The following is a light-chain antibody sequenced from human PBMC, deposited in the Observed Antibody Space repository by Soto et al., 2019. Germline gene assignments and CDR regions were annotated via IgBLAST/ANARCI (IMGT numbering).Light chain of an antibody. CDR1: SGHSSYG. Sequence: QSVLTQSPSASASLGASVKLTCTLSSGHSSYGIAWHQQQPEKGPRYLMKLNSDGSHSKGDGIPDRFSGSSSGAERYLTISRLQSEDEADYYCQTWGTGIRVFGGGTKLTVL. V-gene: IGLV4-69*01. CDR2: LNSDGSH. CDR3: QTWGTGIRV. J-gene: IGLJ3*02.